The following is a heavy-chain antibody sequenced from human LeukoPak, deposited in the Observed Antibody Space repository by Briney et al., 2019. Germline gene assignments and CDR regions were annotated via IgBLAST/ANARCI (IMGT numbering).Heavy chain of an antibody. Sequence: ASVKVSCKASGYTFTSYGISWVRQAHGQGLEWMGWISAYNGNTNYAQKLQGRVTMTTDASTSTAYMELRSLRSDDTAVYYCARDMGGGSYRQFDYWGQGTLVTVSS. CDR3: ARDMGGGSYRQFDY. V-gene: IGHV1-18*01. J-gene: IGHJ4*02. CDR1: GYTFTSYG. CDR2: ISAYNGNT. D-gene: IGHD1-26*01.